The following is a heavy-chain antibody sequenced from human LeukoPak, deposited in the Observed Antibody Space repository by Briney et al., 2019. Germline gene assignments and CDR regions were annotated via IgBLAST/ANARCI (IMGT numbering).Heavy chain of an antibody. V-gene: IGHV3-74*01. J-gene: IGHJ4*02. CDR1: GFTFSSYW. D-gene: IGHD3-22*01. CDR3: ARGPNKYYYDSSGYSPLGSLYFDY. Sequence: PGGSLRLSCAASGFTFSSYWMHWVRQAPGKGLVWVSRINSDGSSTSYADSVKGRFTISRDNANNTLYLQTNSLRAEDTAVYYCARGPNKYYYDSSGYSPLGSLYFDYWGQGTLVTVSS. CDR2: INSDGSST.